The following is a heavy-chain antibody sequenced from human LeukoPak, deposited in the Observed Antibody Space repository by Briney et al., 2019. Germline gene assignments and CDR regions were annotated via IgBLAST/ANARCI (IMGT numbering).Heavy chain of an antibody. V-gene: IGHV3-21*01. Sequence: GGSLRLSCAASGFSFSTYSMNWVRQAPGKGPERVSSISGSSNYLFYTDSVKGRFTVSRDNAKNSLYLQMNSLRGEDTAVYYCARVSSVPTPRALDYWGQGTLVTVSS. D-gene: IGHD4/OR15-4a*01. CDR1: GFSFSTYS. J-gene: IGHJ4*02. CDR2: ISGSSNYL. CDR3: ARVSSVPTPRALDY.